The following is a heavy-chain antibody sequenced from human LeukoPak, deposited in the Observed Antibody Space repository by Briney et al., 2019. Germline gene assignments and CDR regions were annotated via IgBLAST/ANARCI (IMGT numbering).Heavy chain of an antibody. Sequence: GASVKDSCKASGGILRSYAFSGVRPARGQGLAWMGGIIPIFGSANYLQKFQGRLTLTAHKTTSTAYMDLSSQKCEDTAVYYCASPIAAADTLFDYWGQGTLVTVSS. CDR2: IIPIFGSA. J-gene: IGHJ4*02. D-gene: IGHD6-13*01. V-gene: IGHV1-69*06. CDR1: GGILRSYA. CDR3: ASPIAAADTLFDY.